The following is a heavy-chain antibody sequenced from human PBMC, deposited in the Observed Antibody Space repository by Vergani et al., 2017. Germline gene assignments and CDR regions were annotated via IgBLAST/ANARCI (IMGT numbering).Heavy chain of an antibody. Sequence: EVQLVESGGGLVQPGGSLTLPCAASGFTFSSYSMNWVRQAPGKGLEWVSYISSSSSTIYYADSVKGQFTISRDNAKNALYLQMNNLRAEDTAVYYCARDQPLRFLEWLLYPGGFDYWGQGTLVTVSS. CDR1: GFTFSSYS. V-gene: IGHV3-48*04. CDR2: ISSSSSTI. J-gene: IGHJ4*02. D-gene: IGHD3-3*01. CDR3: ARDQPLRFLEWLLYPGGFDY.